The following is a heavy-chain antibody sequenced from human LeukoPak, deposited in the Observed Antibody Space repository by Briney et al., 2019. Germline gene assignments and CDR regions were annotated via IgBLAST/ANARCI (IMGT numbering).Heavy chain of an antibody. V-gene: IGHV3-64D*06. CDR3: VKDYSGYDYSSGWYGDFDY. CDR1: GFTFSSYA. CDR2: ISSNGGST. J-gene: IGHJ4*02. D-gene: IGHD6-19*01. Sequence: GGSLRLSCSASGFTFSSYAMHWVRQAPGKGLEYVSAISSNGGSTYYADSVKGRFTISRDNSKNTLYLQMSSLRAEDTAVYYCVKDYSGYDYSSGWYGDFDYWGQGTLVTVSS.